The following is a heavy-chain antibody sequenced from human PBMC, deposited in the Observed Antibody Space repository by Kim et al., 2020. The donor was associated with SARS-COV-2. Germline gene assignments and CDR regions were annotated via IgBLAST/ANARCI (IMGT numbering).Heavy chain of an antibody. D-gene: IGHD3-9*01. V-gene: IGHV3-74*01. CDR1: GFTFSSYW. CDR2: INSDGSST. Sequence: GGSLRLSCAASGFTFSSYWMHWVRQAPGKGLVWVSRINSDGSSTSYADSVKGRITISRDNAKNTLYLQMNSLRAEDTAVYYCARYPYYDILTGYYYYYGMDVWGQGTTVTVSS. J-gene: IGHJ6*02. CDR3: ARYPYYDILTGYYYYYGMDV.